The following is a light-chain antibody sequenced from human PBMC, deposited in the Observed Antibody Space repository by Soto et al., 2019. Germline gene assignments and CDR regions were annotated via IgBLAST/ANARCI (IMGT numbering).Light chain of an antibody. J-gene: IGKJ4*01. CDR3: QQRSNWPPLT. CDR1: QGISRY. Sequence: IQLTQSPSSLSASVGDSVTITCRASQGISRYLSWYQQKPGRAPKLLISAASTLQSGVPARFSGSGSGTDFTLSITSLQPEDFAVYYCQQRSNWPPLTFGGGTRVEIK. V-gene: IGKV1-9*01. CDR2: AAS.